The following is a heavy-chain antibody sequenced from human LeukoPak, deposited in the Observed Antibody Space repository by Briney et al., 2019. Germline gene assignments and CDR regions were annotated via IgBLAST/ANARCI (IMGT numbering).Heavy chain of an antibody. D-gene: IGHD1-26*01. CDR1: GYTFTGYY. V-gene: IGHV1-2*06. CDR2: INPNSGGT. Sequence: ASVKVSCKASGYTFTGYYMHWVRQAPGQGLEWMGRINPNSGGTSYAQKFQGRVTMTRDTSISTAYMELSRLRSDDTAVYYCARKSGSINWFDPWGQGTLVTVSS. CDR3: ARKSGSINWFDP. J-gene: IGHJ5*02.